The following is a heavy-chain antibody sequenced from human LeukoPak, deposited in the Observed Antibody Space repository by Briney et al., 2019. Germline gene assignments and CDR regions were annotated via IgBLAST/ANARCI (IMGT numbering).Heavy chain of an antibody. CDR2: ISSSSSYI. Sequence: GGSLRLSCAASGFTFSSYSMNWVRQAPGKGREWVSSISSSSSYIYYADSVKGRFTISREKDKKSLYLQMNSLRAEDTAVYYSAVIVVVPAAIWFDYWGQGTLVTVSS. CDR3: AVIVVVPAAIWFDY. D-gene: IGHD2-2*02. J-gene: IGHJ4*02. CDR1: GFTFSSYS. V-gene: IGHV3-21*01.